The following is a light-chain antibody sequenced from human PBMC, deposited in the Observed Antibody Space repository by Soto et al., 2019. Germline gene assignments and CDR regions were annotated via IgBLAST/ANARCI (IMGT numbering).Light chain of an antibody. Sequence: QSVLTQPPSVSGTPVQRVTSSCSGSSSNIGSGTVNWYQQLPGTAPKLLIYNNNQWPSVVPDRVSGSKSGTSGALAISGLQSEDEADYYCASWDDSLNGLYVFGTGTKVTVL. CDR1: SSNIGSGT. V-gene: IGLV1-44*01. CDR3: ASWDDSLNGLYV. CDR2: NNN. J-gene: IGLJ1*01.